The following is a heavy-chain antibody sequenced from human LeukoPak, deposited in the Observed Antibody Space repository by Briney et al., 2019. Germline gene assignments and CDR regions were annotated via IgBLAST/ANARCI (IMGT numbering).Heavy chain of an antibody. Sequence: GASVKVSCKASGYTFTSYDINWVRQATGQGLEWMGWMNPNSGNTGYAQKFQGRVTMTRNTSISTAYMELSSLRSADTAVYYCARGRGYGSGSYSLSYYYYMDVWGKGTTVTISS. V-gene: IGHV1-8*01. J-gene: IGHJ6*03. D-gene: IGHD3-10*01. CDR2: MNPNSGNT. CDR3: ARGRGYGSGSYSLSYYYYMDV. CDR1: GYTFTSYD.